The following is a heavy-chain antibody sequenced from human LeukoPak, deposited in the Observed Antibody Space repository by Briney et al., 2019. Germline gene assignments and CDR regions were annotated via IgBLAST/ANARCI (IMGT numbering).Heavy chain of an antibody. CDR2: VSYSGNT. D-gene: IGHD3-22*01. CDR1: GFTFSSYS. J-gene: IGHJ4*02. CDR3: AREGDYYDDSGYKGGFDY. Sequence: GSLRLSCAASGFTFSSYSMNWIRQPPGKGLEWIGHVSYSGNTNYNPSLKSRVTISRDTSKNQFSLKMTYVTAADTAVYYCAREGDYYDDSGYKGGFDYWGQGTLVTVSS. V-gene: IGHV4-59*01.